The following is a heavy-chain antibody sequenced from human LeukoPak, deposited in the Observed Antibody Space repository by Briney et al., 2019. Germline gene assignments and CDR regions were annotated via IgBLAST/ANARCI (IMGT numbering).Heavy chain of an antibody. V-gene: IGHV4-38-2*02. CDR2: IYHSGST. D-gene: IGHD3-3*01. J-gene: IGHJ4*02. CDR1: GYSISSGYY. Sequence: SETLSLTCTVSGYSISSGYYWGWIRQPPGKGLEWIGSIYHSGSTYYNPSLKSRVTISVDTSKNQFSLKLSSVTAADTAVYYCAWGITIFGVADYYFDYWGQGTLVTVSS. CDR3: AWGITIFGVADYYFDY.